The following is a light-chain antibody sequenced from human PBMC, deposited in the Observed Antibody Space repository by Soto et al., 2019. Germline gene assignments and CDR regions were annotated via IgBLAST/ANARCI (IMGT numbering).Light chain of an antibody. CDR2: DAS. CDR3: QQYDNLPPLT. CDR1: QDISNS. V-gene: IGKV1-33*01. Sequence: DIQMTQSPSSLSASVGDRLTITCQASQDISNSLNWYQQKPGKAPKLLIYDASNLETGVPSRFSGSGSGTDVTFTISSLQPEDIATHYCQQYDNLPPLTFGGGTKVEIK. J-gene: IGKJ4*01.